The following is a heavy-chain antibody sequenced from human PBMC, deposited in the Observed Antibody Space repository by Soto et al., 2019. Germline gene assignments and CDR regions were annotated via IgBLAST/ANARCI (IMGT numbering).Heavy chain of an antibody. J-gene: IGHJ4*02. CDR2: IYYSGST. CDR3: ARDVTGTAGGYFDY. D-gene: IGHD1-7*01. CDR1: GGSISSGGYY. Sequence: SETLSLTCTVSGGSISSGGYYWSWIRQHPGKGLEWIGYIYYSGSTYYNPSLKSRVTISVDTSKNQFSLKLSSVTAADTAVYYCARDVTGTAGGYFDYWGQGTLVTVSS. V-gene: IGHV4-31*03.